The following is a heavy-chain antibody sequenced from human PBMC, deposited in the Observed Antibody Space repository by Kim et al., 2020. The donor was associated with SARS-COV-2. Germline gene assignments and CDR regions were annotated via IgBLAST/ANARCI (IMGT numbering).Heavy chain of an antibody. J-gene: IGHJ4*02. V-gene: IGHV3-21*01. D-gene: IGHD3-10*01. CDR3: ASGFYGSSFDN. Sequence: LYYADSVKGRFTISRATATSSLFLEMHSLRAEDTAVYYCASGFYGSSFDNWGQGTLVSVSS. CDR2: L.